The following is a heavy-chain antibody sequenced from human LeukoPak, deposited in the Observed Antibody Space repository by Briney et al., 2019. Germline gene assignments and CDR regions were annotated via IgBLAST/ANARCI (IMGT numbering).Heavy chain of an antibody. CDR1: GFIVSDNY. J-gene: IGHJ5*02. D-gene: IGHD6-19*01. CDR3: ARDGVAGTRSSAWFDP. CDR2: IYTGGTT. V-gene: IGHV3-66*01. Sequence: GGSLRLSCAASGFIVSDNYMTWVRQAAGKGLEWVSLIYTGGTTYYADSVKGRFTISRDTSTNTLYLQMNSLRAEDTAVYYCARDGVAGTRSSAWFDPWGQGTPVTVSS.